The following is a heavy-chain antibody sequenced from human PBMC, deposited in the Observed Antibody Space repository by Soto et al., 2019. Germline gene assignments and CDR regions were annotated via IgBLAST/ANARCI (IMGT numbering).Heavy chain of an antibody. D-gene: IGHD1-20*01. J-gene: IGHJ4*02. Sequence: GGSLRLSCAASGFTFSSSGMHWVRQAPGKGLEWVAVISYDGSNKFYADSVKGRFTISRDNFRNTLYLQMNSLRAEDTAVYYCAKEFHSWNYFDYWGQGTLVTVS. CDR2: ISYDGSNK. CDR3: AKEFHSWNYFDY. CDR1: GFTFSSSG. V-gene: IGHV3-30*18.